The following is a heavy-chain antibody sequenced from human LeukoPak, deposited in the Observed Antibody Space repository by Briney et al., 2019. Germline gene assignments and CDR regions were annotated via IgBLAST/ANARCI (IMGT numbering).Heavy chain of an antibody. CDR2: IYYSGST. CDR1: GGSISSYY. V-gene: IGHV4-59*01. Sequence: SETLSLTCTVSGGSISSYYWSWIRQPPGKGLEWIGYIYYSGSTNYNPSLKSRVTISVDTSKNQFSLKLSSVTAADTAVYYCARVRILRFLEWLPDAFDIRGQGTMVTVSS. CDR3: ARVRILRFLEWLPDAFDI. J-gene: IGHJ3*02. D-gene: IGHD3-3*01.